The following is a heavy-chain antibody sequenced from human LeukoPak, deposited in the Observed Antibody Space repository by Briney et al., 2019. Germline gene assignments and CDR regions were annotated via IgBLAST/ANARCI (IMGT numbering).Heavy chain of an antibody. CDR1: SGSISSDEYY. CDR2: IYYSGTT. Sequence: SETLSLTCTVSSGSISSDEYYWGWIRQAPGRGLEWIGTIYYSGTTYHNPSLKSRVTISVDTSKNQFSLKLNSVTAADTAVYYCARLAGYYYDSSGYPKPSSLIDFWGQGTLVTVSS. J-gene: IGHJ4*02. CDR3: ARLAGYYYDSSGYPKPSSLIDF. D-gene: IGHD3-22*01. V-gene: IGHV4-39*01.